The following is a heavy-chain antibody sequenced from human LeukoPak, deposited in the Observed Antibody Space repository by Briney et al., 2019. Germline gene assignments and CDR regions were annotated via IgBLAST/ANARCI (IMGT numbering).Heavy chain of an antibody. Sequence: SETLSLTCAVCGGSFSGYYWSWIRQPPGKGLEWIGEINHSGSTNYNPSLKSRVTISVDTSKNQFSLKLSSVTAADTAVYYCASVSFGPDYWGQGTLVTVSS. CDR2: INHSGST. CDR3: ASVSFGPDY. CDR1: GGSFSGYY. J-gene: IGHJ4*02. D-gene: IGHD3-10*01. V-gene: IGHV4-34*01.